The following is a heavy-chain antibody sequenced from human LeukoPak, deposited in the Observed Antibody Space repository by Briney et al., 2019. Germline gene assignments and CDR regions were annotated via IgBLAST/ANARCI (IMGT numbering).Heavy chain of an antibody. CDR3: ARVPSRRAEIDVFDI. V-gene: IGHV3-30-3*01. D-gene: IGHD5-24*01. CDR1: GFTFSSYA. Sequence: PGGSLRLSCAASGFTFSSYAMHWVRQAPGKGLEWVAVISYDGSNKYYADSVKGRFTISRDNSKNTLYLQMNSLRAEDTAVYYCARVPSRRAEIDVFDIWGQGTMVTVSS. CDR2: ISYDGSNK. J-gene: IGHJ3*02.